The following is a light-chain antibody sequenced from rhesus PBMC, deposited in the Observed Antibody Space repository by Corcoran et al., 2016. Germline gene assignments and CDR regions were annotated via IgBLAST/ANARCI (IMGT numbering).Light chain of an antibody. Sequence: DIQMTQSPSSLSASVGDRVTITCRASPGITNWLAWYQQKPGKAPKLLNYRATKLEKGVPSRFSGTGSGTVFTLTISSLQPEAIATYYCQQHDNSPYTFGRWSKVEIK. CDR1: PGITNW. CDR3: QQHDNSPYT. CDR2: RAT. V-gene: IGKV1-69*01. J-gene: IGKJ2*01.